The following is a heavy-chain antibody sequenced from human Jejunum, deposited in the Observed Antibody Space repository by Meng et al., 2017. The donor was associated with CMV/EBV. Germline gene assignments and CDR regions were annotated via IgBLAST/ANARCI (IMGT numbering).Heavy chain of an antibody. J-gene: IGHJ4*01. CDR2: INTDGSTI. V-gene: IGHV3-74*01. D-gene: IGHD3-10*01. CDR3: ARAGSYRFDY. CDR1: GFTFSSYW. Sequence: EVQPVESGGGLVQPGGSLRLSCAASGFTFSSYWIHWVRQAPGKGLVWVSRINTDGSTINYADSVKGRFTISRDDAKNTLYLQMNSLTAEDTAVYYCARAGSYRFDYWGHGTLVTVSS.